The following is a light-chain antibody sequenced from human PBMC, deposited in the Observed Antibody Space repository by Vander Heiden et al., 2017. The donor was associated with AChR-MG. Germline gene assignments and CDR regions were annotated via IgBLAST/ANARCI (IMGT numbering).Light chain of an antibody. Sequence: QSVLTQQPSVSGAPGQRVTISCTGRSPNIGAGYDVHWYHQPPGTAAKLLIYANGNRPAGVPDRFSGSKSGTSAALAITGLQAEDEADYYCQSYDSSLSGHVVFGGGTKLTVL. CDR1: SPNIGAGYD. V-gene: IGLV1-40*01. CDR2: ANG. CDR3: QSYDSSLSGHVV. J-gene: IGLJ2*01.